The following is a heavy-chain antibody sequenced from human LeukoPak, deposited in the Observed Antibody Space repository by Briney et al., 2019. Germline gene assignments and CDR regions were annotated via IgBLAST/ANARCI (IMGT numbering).Heavy chain of an antibody. CDR2: IYYSGST. D-gene: IGHD4-17*01. CDR3: ARGDDYASWFDP. CDR1: GGSISSYY. J-gene: IGHJ5*02. V-gene: IGHV4-59*01. Sequence: PSETLSLTCTVSGGSISSYYWSWIRQPPGKGLEWIGYIYYSGSTNYNPSLKSRVTISVDTSKNQFSLKLSSVTAADTAVYYCARGDDYASWFDPWGQGTLVTVSS.